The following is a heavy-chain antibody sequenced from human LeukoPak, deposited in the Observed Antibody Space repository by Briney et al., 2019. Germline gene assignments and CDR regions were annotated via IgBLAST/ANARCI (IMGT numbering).Heavy chain of an antibody. CDR1: GFTFSGYW. CDR3: ARGDFESGSYNDAFDI. Sequence: GGSLRLSCAASGFTFSGYWMSWVRQAPGKGLEWVANIKPDGSENYSVDSVKGRFTISRDNAKNSLYLQMNSLRAEDTAVYYCARGDFESGSYNDAFDIWGQGTMVTVS. J-gene: IGHJ3*02. V-gene: IGHV3-7*01. D-gene: IGHD1-26*01. CDR2: IKPDGSEN.